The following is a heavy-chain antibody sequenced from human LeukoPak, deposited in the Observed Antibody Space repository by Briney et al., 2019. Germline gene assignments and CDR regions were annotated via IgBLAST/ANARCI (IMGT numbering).Heavy chain of an antibody. J-gene: IGHJ4*02. CDR2: ISGSGGST. Sequence: GGSLRLSCAASGFTFSSYGMSWVRQAPGKGLEWVSAISGSGGSTYYADSVKGRFTISRDNSKNTLYLQMNSLRAEDTAVYYCAKLPSYYDSSGYELWGQGTLVTVSS. CDR3: AKLPSYYDSSGYEL. V-gene: IGHV3-23*01. D-gene: IGHD3-22*01. CDR1: GFTFSSYG.